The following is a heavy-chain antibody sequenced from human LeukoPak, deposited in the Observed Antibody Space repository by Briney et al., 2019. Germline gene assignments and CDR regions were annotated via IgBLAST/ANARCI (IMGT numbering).Heavy chain of an antibody. CDR1: GGPISNYF. D-gene: IGHD3-10*01. CDR3: ARSGDRHFPFDY. Sequence: SETLSLTCSVSGGPISNYFWSWIRQPPGKGLEWIGHIYFSGSTDYNPSLKSRVTMSVDTSRNQFSLKLSSVTAADTAVYYCARSGDRHFPFDYWGQGTLVTVSS. V-gene: IGHV4-59*08. CDR2: IYFSGST. J-gene: IGHJ4*02.